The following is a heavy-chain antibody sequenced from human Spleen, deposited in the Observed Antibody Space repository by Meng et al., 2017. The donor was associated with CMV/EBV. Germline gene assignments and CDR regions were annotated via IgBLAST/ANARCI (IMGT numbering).Heavy chain of an antibody. D-gene: IGHD3-22*01. J-gene: IGHJ4*02. CDR2: ISYDEIKK. CDR1: TFTFRSYN. Sequence: GESLKISCAASTFTFRSYNMHWVRQAPGKGLEWVAVISYDEIKKYYADSVKGRFTISRDNSENTLYLQMDSLRAEDTAVYYCARESGGYYEVYFDYWGQGTLVTVSS. V-gene: IGHV3-30*04. CDR3: ARESGGYYEVYFDY.